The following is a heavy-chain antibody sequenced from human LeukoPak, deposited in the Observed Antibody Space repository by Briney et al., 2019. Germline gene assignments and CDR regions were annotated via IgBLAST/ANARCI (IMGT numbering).Heavy chain of an antibody. CDR2: IKQDGSEK. Sequence: GGSLRLSCAASGFTFSSYWMSWVRQAPGKGLEWVANIKQDGSEKYYVDSVKGRFTISRDNAKNSLYLQVNSLRAEDTAVYYCAREGPSYDYVWGSYRSGWFDPWGQGTLVTVSS. CDR1: GFTFSSYW. V-gene: IGHV3-7*03. D-gene: IGHD3-16*02. CDR3: AREGPSYDYVWGSYRSGWFDP. J-gene: IGHJ5*02.